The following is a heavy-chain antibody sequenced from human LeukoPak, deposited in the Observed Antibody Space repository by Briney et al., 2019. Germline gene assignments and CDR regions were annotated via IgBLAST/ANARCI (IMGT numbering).Heavy chain of an antibody. Sequence: GGSLRLSCAASGFTFSSYWMSWVRQAPGKGLEWVANIKQDGSEKYYVDSVKGRFTISRDNAKNSLYLQMNSLRAEDTAVYYCARGALYYDFWSGYYSVWGKGTTVPISS. V-gene: IGHV3-7*01. CDR3: ARGALYYDFWSGYYSV. CDR1: GFTFSSYW. J-gene: IGHJ6*04. CDR2: IKQDGSEK. D-gene: IGHD3-3*01.